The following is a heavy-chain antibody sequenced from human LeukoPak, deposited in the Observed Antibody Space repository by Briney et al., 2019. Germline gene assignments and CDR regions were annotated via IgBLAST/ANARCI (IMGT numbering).Heavy chain of an antibody. CDR1: GFTFSSYA. D-gene: IGHD2-15*01. Sequence: QSGGSLRLSCAASGFTFSSYAMNWVRQAPGKGLEWVSAISGSGGSTYYADSVKGRFTISRDNSKNTLYLQMNSLRVEDTAVYYCTKASAARCIGVFCYPFDHWGQGTLVTVSS. V-gene: IGHV3-23*01. CDR2: ISGSGGST. J-gene: IGHJ4*02. CDR3: TKASAARCIGVFCYPFDH.